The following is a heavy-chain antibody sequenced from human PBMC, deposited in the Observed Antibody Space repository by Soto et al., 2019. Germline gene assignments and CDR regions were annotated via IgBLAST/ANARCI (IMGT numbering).Heavy chain of an antibody. D-gene: IGHD1-1*01. V-gene: IGHV4-39*01. CDR2: IYYSGST. CDR3: ARHNYRAAGSHNYAH. Sequence: SETLSLTCTVSGGSISSSSYYWGWIRQPPGKGLEWIGSIYYSGSTYYNPSLKSRVTISVDTSKNQFSLKLSSVTAADTAVYYCARHNYRAAGSHNYAHWGQGTLVTVS. CDR1: GGSISSSSYY. J-gene: IGHJ4*02.